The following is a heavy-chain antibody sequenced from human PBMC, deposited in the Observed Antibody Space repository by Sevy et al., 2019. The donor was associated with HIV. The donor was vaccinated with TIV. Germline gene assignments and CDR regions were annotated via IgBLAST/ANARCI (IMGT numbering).Heavy chain of an antibody. D-gene: IGHD6-13*01. Sequence: GGSLRLSCAASGFTFSSYGMHWVRQAPGKGLEWVAVIWYDGSNKYYADSVKGRFTISRDNSKNTLYLKMNSLRAEDTAVYYCARDRVVVYSSSWYEGLTFDPWGQGTLVTVSS. CDR1: GFTFSSYG. V-gene: IGHV3-33*01. J-gene: IGHJ5*02. CDR2: IWYDGSNK. CDR3: ARDRVVVYSSSWYEGLTFDP.